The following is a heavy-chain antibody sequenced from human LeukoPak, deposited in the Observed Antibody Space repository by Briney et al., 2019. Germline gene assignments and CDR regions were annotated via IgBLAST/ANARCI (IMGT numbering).Heavy chain of an antibody. D-gene: IGHD1-26*01. J-gene: IGHJ3*01. Sequence: PGGSLRLSCAASGITFRTYSMNWVRQPPGKGLEWIGEINHSGSTNYNPSLKSRVTISVDTSKNQFSLKLSSVTAADTAVYYCAKWTEGGAFDSWGQGTMLIVSS. CDR3: AKWTEGGAFDS. CDR1: GITFRTYS. V-gene: IGHV4-34*08. CDR2: INHSGST.